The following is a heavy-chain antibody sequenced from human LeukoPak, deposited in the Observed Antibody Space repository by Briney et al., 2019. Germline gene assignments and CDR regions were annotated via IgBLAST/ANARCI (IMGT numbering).Heavy chain of an antibody. D-gene: IGHD6-19*01. V-gene: IGHV4-59*01. CDR1: GGSISSYY. Sequence: KPSETLSLTCTVSGGSISSYYWSWIRQPPGKGLEWIGYIYYSGSTNYNPSLKSRVTISVDTSKNQFSLKLSSVTAADTAVYYYARGSSGWHNKNFDYWGQGTLVTVSS. CDR2: IYYSGST. J-gene: IGHJ4*02. CDR3: ARGSSGWHNKNFDY.